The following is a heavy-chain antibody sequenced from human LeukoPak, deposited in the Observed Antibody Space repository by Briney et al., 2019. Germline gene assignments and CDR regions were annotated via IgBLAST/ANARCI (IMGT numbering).Heavy chain of an antibody. CDR1: GGSISSYY. D-gene: IGHD3-10*01. V-gene: IGHV4-59*01. Sequence: SETLSLTCTVSGGSISSYYWSWIRQPPGKGLEWIGYIYSSGSTNYNPSFKSRLTISVDASKNQFSLKLTSVTAADTAVYYCARAYYYGSGSYGLDYWGQGTLVTVSS. CDR2: IYSSGST. CDR3: ARAYYYGSGSYGLDY. J-gene: IGHJ4*02.